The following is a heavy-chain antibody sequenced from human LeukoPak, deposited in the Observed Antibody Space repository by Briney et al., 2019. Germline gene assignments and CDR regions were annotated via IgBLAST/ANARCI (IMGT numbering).Heavy chain of an antibody. D-gene: IGHD6-19*01. CDR3: ARQSGYSSGWPFDY. Sequence: SETLSLTCAVSAYSISSGYYWGCIRQPPGKRLEWIGSIDHGGTTSYTPPVKSRITRAEATSTNQFSLKLSSVTAADTAVYYCARQSGYSSGWPFDYWGQGTLVTVSS. J-gene: IGHJ4*02. CDR2: IDHGGTT. CDR1: AYSISSGYY. V-gene: IGHV4-38-2*01.